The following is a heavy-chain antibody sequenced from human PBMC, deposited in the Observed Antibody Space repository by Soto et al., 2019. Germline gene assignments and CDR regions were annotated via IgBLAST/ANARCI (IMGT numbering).Heavy chain of an antibody. CDR3: GRESPHRTVFELPIMGPNGMDI. CDR1: GFTLSNFY. V-gene: IGHV3-33*01. J-gene: IGHJ6*01. CDR2: VWHFGDGK. D-gene: IGHD3-16*01. Sequence: QLVESGGGVVQPGGSLTLSCAASGFTLSNFYMHWVRQAPGKGLEWVAVVWHFGDGKYYADSVSGRFSVSRDDSENTVSLQMNSLRDEDTAVYYCGRESPHRTVFELPIMGPNGMDIWGQGTTVTVSS.